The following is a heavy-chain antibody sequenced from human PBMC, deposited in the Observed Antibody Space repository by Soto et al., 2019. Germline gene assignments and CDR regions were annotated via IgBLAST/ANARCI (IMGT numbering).Heavy chain of an antibody. CDR2: IYYSGST. CDR3: ARRGDYGGKSWVSFDY. J-gene: IGHJ4*02. Sequence: SETLSLTCTVSGGSISSYYWSWIRQPPGKGLEWIGYIYYSGSTNYNPSLKSRVTISVDTSKNQFSLKLSSVTAADTAVYYCARRGDYGGKSWVSFDYWGQGTLVTVSS. CDR1: GGSISSYY. V-gene: IGHV4-59*01. D-gene: IGHD4-17*01.